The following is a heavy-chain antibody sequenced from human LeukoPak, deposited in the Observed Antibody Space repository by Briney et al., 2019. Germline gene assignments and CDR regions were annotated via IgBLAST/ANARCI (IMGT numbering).Heavy chain of an antibody. J-gene: IGHJ4*02. CDR1: GFTFSNYE. D-gene: IGHD3-16*01. CDR2: ISSSGYTI. V-gene: IGHV3-48*03. CDR3: ARGGGSYSDY. Sequence: GSLRLSCAASGFTFSNYEMNWVRQAPGKGLEWVSYISSSGYTIYYADPVKGRFTISRDNAKNSLYLQMNSLRPEDTAVYYCARGGGSYSDYWGQGTLVTVAS.